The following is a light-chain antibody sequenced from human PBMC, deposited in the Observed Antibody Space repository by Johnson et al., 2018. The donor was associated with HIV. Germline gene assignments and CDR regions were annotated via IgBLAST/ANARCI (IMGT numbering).Light chain of an antibody. CDR2: DNN. CDR3: ETWDSSLRSG. J-gene: IGLJ1*01. CDR1: SSDIGNNY. V-gene: IGLV1-51*01. Sequence: SVLTQPPSVSAAPGQKVTISCSGSSSDIGNNYVSWYQQLPGTAPKLLIYDNNKRPSGIPDRFSGSQSGTSATLGITGLQTGDEADYYCETWDSSLRSGFGTGTKVTV.